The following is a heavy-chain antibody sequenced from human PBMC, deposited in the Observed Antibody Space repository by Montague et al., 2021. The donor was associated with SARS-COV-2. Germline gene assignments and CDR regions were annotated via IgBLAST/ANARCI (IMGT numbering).Heavy chain of an antibody. Sequence: SETLSLTYTVSGGSISSYYWSWIRQPPGKGLEWIGYIYYSGSTNYNPPLKSRVTISVDTSKNQFSLKLSSVTAADTAVYYCASSSGYSYGYYFDYWGQGTLVTVSS. V-gene: IGHV4-59*01. CDR1: GGSISSYY. CDR3: ASSSGYSYGYYFDY. D-gene: IGHD5-18*01. CDR2: IYYSGST. J-gene: IGHJ4*02.